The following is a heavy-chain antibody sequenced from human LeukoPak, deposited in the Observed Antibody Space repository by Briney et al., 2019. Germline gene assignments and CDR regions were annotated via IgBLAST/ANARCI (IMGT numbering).Heavy chain of an antibody. Sequence: SGGSLRLSCAASGFTFSSYWMHWVRQAPGKGLVWVSRINSDGSITSYADAVKGRFTISRDNAKNTLYLQMNSLRAEDTAVYYCASITALATIGGDWGQGTLVTVSS. V-gene: IGHV3-74*01. CDR2: INSDGSIT. D-gene: IGHD6-13*01. CDR3: ASITALATIGGD. J-gene: IGHJ4*02. CDR1: GFTFSSYW.